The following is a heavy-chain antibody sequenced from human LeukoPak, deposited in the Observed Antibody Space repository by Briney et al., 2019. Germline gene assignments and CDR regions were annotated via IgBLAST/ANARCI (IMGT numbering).Heavy chain of an antibody. CDR2: IYYSGST. CDR3: AGAGDYDTGSY. J-gene: IGHJ4*02. D-gene: IGHD3-22*01. Sequence: SETLSLTCTVSGGSISSYYWSWIRQPPGKGLEWTGYIYYSGSTNYNPSLKSRVTISADTSKNQFSLKLSSVTAADTAVYYCAGAGDYDTGSYWGQGTLVTVSS. CDR1: GGSISSYY. V-gene: IGHV4-59*08.